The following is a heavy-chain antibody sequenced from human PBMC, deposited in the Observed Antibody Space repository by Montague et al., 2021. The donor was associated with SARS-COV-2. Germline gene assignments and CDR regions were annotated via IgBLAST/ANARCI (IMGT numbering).Heavy chain of an antibody. CDR2: IDWDDDK. CDR1: GFSLSTSGVC. D-gene: IGHD4-23*01. Sequence: PALVKPTQTLTLTCTFSGFSLSTSGVCVSWIRQPPGKALEWLALIDWDDDKYYSTSLKTRLTISKDTSKNQVVLTMTNMDPVDTATYYCARMTTVVTSLGAYYHYGMDVWGQGTTVTVSS. V-gene: IGHV2-70*01. CDR3: ARMTTVVTSLGAYYHYGMDV. J-gene: IGHJ6*02.